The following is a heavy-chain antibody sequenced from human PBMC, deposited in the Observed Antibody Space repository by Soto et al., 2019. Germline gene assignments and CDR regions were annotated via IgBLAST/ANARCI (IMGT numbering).Heavy chain of an antibody. J-gene: IGHJ6*02. D-gene: IGHD3-3*01. V-gene: IGHV4-39*01. CDR1: GGSISSSSYY. Sequence: WETLSLTCTVSGGSISSSSYYWGWIRQPPGKGLEWIGSIYYSGSTYYNPSLKSRVTISVDTSKNQFSLKLSSVTAADTAVYYCASQAVFGVVITDYYYGMDVWGQGTTVTVSS. CDR2: IYYSGST. CDR3: ASQAVFGVVITDYYYGMDV.